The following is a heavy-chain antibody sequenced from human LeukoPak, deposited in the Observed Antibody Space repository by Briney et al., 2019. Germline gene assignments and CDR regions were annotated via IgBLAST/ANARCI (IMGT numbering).Heavy chain of an antibody. CDR3: AREGYYGSESGWFDP. D-gene: IGHD3-10*01. Sequence: SETLSLTCAVYGGSFSGYYWSWIRQPPGKGLEWIGEINHSGSTNYNPSLKSRVTISVDTSKNQFSLKLSSVTAADTAVYYCAREGYYGSESGWFDPWGQGTLVTVSS. CDR1: GGSFSGYY. V-gene: IGHV4-34*01. J-gene: IGHJ5*02. CDR2: INHSGST.